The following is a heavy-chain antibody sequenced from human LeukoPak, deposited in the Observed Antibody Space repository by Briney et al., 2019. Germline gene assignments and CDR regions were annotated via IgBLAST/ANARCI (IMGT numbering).Heavy chain of an antibody. Sequence: GGSLRLSCAASGFTVSSNYMSWVRQAPGKGLEWVSVIYSGGSTYYADSVKGRFTISRDNSKNTLYLQMNSLRAEDTAVYYCARDLFRMGWFDPCGQGTLVTVSS. CDR2: IYSGGST. D-gene: IGHD2-21*01. V-gene: IGHV3-66*02. CDR3: ARDLFRMGWFDP. CDR1: GFTVSSNY. J-gene: IGHJ5*02.